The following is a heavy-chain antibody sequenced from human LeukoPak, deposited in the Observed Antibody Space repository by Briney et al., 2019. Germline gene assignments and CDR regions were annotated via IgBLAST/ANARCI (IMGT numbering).Heavy chain of an antibody. CDR1: GGSFSGYY. D-gene: IGHD1-26*01. CDR3: ARLRKVGATRPPPPPKGYFDY. Sequence: SETLSLTCAVYGGSFSGYYWSWIRQPPGKGLEWIGEINHSGSTNYNPSLKSRVTISVDTSKNQFSLKLSSVTAADTAVYYYARLRKVGATRPPPPPKGYFDYWGQGTLVTVSS. CDR2: INHSGST. V-gene: IGHV4-34*01. J-gene: IGHJ4*02.